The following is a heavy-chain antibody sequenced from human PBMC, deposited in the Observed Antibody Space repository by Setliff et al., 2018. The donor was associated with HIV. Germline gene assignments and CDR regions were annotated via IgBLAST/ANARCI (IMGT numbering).Heavy chain of an antibody. J-gene: IGHJ4*02. V-gene: IGHV3-74*01. CDR2: INSDGSST. CDR1: GFTFSSYW. CDR3: ARGATDRYCSNGVCLNLDC. D-gene: IGHD2-8*01. Sequence: GESLKISCAASGFTFSSYWMHWVRQAPGKGLAWVSHINSDGSSTSYADSVKGRFTISRDNAKNTLYLQMNSLRAEDTAVYYCARGATDRYCSNGVCLNLDCWGQGALVTVSS.